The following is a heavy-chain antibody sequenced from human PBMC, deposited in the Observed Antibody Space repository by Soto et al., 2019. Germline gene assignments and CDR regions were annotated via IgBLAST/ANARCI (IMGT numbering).Heavy chain of an antibody. CDR3: ARAAGVVVITYFDY. V-gene: IGHV4-4*07. Sequence: SETLSLTCTVSGGSISSYYWSWIRQPAGKGLEWIGRIYTSGSTNYNPSLKSRVTMSVDTSKNRFSLKLSSVTAADTAVYYCARAAGVVVITYFDYWGQGTLVTVSS. CDR2: IYTSGST. J-gene: IGHJ4*02. CDR1: GGSISSYY. D-gene: IGHD3-22*01.